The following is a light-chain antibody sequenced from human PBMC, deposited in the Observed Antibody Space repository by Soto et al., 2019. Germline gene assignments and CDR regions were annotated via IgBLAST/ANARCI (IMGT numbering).Light chain of an antibody. CDR1: QSVSNNY. CDR2: GAS. V-gene: IGKV3-20*01. Sequence: EMVLTQSPGTLSLSPGERATLSCRASQSVSNNYLAWYQQKPGQAPRLVIYGASNRATGIPDRFSASGSGTDFTLTISRLEPEDFAVYYCQQYISSPLTFGQGTKVDIK. J-gene: IGKJ1*01. CDR3: QQYISSPLT.